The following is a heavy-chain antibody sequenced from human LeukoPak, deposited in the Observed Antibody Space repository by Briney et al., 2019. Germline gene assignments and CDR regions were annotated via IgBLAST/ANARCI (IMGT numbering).Heavy chain of an antibody. Sequence: GGSLRLSCAASGFTFSSYSMNWVRQAPGKGLEWVSSISSSSSYIYYADSVKGRFTISRDNAKNSLYLQMNSLRAEDTAVYYCARDRERNTMVRGVPFDYWGQGTLVTVSS. J-gene: IGHJ4*02. CDR2: ISSSSSYI. CDR3: ARDRERNTMVRGVPFDY. CDR1: GFTFSSYS. V-gene: IGHV3-21*01. D-gene: IGHD3-10*01.